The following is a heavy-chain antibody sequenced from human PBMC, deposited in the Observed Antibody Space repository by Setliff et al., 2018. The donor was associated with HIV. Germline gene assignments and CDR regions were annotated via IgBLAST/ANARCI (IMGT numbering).Heavy chain of an antibody. D-gene: IGHD4-17*01. V-gene: IGHV4-38-2*02. CDR2: IYHSGST. Sequence: SETLSLTCAVSGYSLSSDYYWGWIRQPPGKGLEWIASIYHSGSTYYNPSLKSRVIISVDTSKNQFSLKLHSVTAADTAVYYCARDPPGYGDSNDYWGQGTTVTVSS. CDR3: ARDPPGYGDSNDY. CDR1: GYSLSSDYY. J-gene: IGHJ4*03.